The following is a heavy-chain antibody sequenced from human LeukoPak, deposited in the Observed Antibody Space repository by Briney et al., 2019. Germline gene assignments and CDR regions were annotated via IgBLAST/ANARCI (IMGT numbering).Heavy chain of an antibody. CDR1: GFTFSSYA. Sequence: QTGGSLRLSCAASGFTFSSYAMHWVRQAPGKGLEWVAVISYDRSNKYYADSVKGRFTISRDNSKNTLYLQMNSLRAEDTAVYYCARATETYYFDYWGQGTLVTVSS. CDR2: ISYDRSNK. J-gene: IGHJ4*02. D-gene: IGHD1-1*01. V-gene: IGHV3-30-3*01. CDR3: ARATETYYFDY.